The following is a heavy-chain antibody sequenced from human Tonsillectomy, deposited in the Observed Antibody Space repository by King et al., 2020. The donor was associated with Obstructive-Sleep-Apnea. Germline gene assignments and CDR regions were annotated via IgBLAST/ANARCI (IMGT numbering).Heavy chain of an antibody. CDR3: ASLYSSGWYGDY. J-gene: IGHJ4*02. CDR1: AGSISSSSYY. Sequence: LQLQESGPGLVKPSETLSLTCTVSAGSISSSSYYWGWIRQPPGKGLEWIGSIYYSGTTYYNPSLKSRVTISVDTSRKQFSLKLSSGTAADTAVYYCASLYSSGWYGDYWGQGTLVTVSS. V-gene: IGHV4-39*01. D-gene: IGHD6-19*01. CDR2: IYYSGTT.